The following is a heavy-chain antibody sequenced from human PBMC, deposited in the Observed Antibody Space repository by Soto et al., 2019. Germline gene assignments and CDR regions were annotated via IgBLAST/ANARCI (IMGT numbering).Heavy chain of an antibody. CDR3: ARKKGMSDAFDI. Sequence: PGGSLRLSCAASGFTVSSKYMTWVRQAPGKGLEWVSLIQSGGTTYYADSVKGRFTISRDNSENTLHLQMDSLRAEDTAVYYCARKKGMSDAFDIWGQGTMVTVSS. V-gene: IGHV3-66*02. CDR2: IQSGGTT. CDR1: GFTVSSKY. J-gene: IGHJ3*02.